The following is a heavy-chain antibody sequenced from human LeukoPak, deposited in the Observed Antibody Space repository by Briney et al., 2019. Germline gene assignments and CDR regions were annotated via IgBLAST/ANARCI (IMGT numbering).Heavy chain of an antibody. Sequence: GGSLRLSCAASGFTFSSYAMSWVRQAPGKGLEWVSAISGSGGSTYYADSVKGRFTISRDNSKNTLYLQMNSLRAEDTAVYYCATVVWFGELLDYWGQGLLVTVSS. J-gene: IGHJ4*02. D-gene: IGHD3-10*01. CDR2: ISGSGGST. V-gene: IGHV3-23*01. CDR3: ATVVWFGELLDY. CDR1: GFTFSSYA.